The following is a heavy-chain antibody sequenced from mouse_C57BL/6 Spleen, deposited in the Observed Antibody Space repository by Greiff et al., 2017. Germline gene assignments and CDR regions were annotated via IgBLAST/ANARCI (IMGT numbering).Heavy chain of an antibody. D-gene: IGHD2-10*02. J-gene: IGHJ4*01. CDR2: IYPGNSDT. CDR1: GYTFTSYW. Sequence: EVKLMESGTVLARPGASVKMSCKTSGYTFTSYWMHWVKQRPGQGLEWIGAIYPGNSDTSYNQKFKGKAKLTAVTSASTAYMELSSLTNEDSAVYYCTRRGPSYAMDYWGQGPSVPFSS. CDR3: TRRGPSYAMDY. V-gene: IGHV1-5*01.